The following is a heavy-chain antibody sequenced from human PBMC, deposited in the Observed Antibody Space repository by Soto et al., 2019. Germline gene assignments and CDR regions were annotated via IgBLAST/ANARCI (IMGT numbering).Heavy chain of an antibody. J-gene: IGHJ5*02. V-gene: IGHV1-2*04. CDR3: ARSYSTSWYIWFDP. Sequence: GASVKVSCKASGYTFTGYYMHCVRQAPGQGLQWMGWINPDTGAINYAQEFQGWVTMTRDTSTNTAYMELSRLRVDDTAIYYCARSYSTSWYIWFDPWGQGTLVTVSS. D-gene: IGHD6-13*01. CDR1: GYTFTGYY. CDR2: INPDTGAI.